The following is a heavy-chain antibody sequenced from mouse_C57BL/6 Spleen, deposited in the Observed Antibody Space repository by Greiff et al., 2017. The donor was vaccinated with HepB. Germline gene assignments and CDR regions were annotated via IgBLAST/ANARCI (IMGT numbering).Heavy chain of an antibody. CDR1: GFTFSSYA. CDR2: ISDGGSYT. J-gene: IGHJ2*01. CDR3: ARDRGVTTLNGFDY. Sequence: EVKLQESGGGLVKPGGSLKLSCAASGFTFSSYAMSWVRQTPEKRLEWVATISDGGSYTYYPDNVKGRFTISRDNAKNNLYLQMSHLKSEDTAMYYCARDRGVTTLNGFDYWGQGTTLTVSS. V-gene: IGHV5-4*01. D-gene: IGHD2-2*01.